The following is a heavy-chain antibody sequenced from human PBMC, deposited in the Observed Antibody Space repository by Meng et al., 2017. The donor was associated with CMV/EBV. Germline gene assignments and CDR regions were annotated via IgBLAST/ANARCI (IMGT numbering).Heavy chain of an antibody. CDR1: GFTFDDYT. CDR3: AKDIGYDSSGSKSYGMDV. Sequence: GGSLRLSCAASGFTFDDYTMHWVRQAPGKGLEWVSLIRWDGGSTYYADSVKGRFTISRDNSKNSLYLQMNSLRTEDTALYYCAKDIGYDSSGSKSYGMDVWGQGTTVTVSS. CDR2: IRWDGGST. J-gene: IGHJ6*02. D-gene: IGHD3-22*01. V-gene: IGHV3-43*01.